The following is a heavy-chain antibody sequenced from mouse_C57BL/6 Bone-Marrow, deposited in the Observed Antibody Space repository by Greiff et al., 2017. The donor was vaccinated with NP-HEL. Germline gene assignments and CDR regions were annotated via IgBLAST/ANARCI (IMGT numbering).Heavy chain of an antibody. V-gene: IGHV2-9-1*01. CDR1: GFSLTSYA. J-gene: IGHJ1*03. Sequence: VMLVESGPGLVAPSQCLSITCTVSGFSLTSYAISWVRQPPGKGLEWLGVIWTGGGTNYNSALKSRLSISKDNSKSQAFLKMNSLQTDNTARYYCARNPACDGYWYFDVWGTGTTVTVSS. CDR2: IWTGGGT. CDR3: ARNPACDGYWYFDV.